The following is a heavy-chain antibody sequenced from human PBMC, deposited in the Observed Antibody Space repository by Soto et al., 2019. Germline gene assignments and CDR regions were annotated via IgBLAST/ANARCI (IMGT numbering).Heavy chain of an antibody. CDR2: INRDGGTT. V-gene: IGHV3-43*01. D-gene: IGHD2-2*01. Sequence: DVQLVESGGAVVHPGGSLRLSCAASGFIFDVYSRHWVRQVPGKGLEWVSLINRDGGTTYYADSVKGRFAVSRDNSKNYVYLQMNSLRTEVTALYYCAKETFGTRWVSFDYWGQGTLVTVSS. CDR3: AKETFGTRWVSFDY. CDR1: GFIFDVYS. J-gene: IGHJ4*02.